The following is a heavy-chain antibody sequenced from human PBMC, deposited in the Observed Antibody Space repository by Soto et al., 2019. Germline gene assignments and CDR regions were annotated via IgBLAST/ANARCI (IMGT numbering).Heavy chain of an antibody. D-gene: IGHD6-19*01. CDR1: GFTFSSYA. J-gene: IGHJ4*02. CDR2: ISRNGGST. V-gene: IGHV3-64D*06. CDR3: VKGSGWDLVQAGGNDY. Sequence: EVQLVESGGGLVQPGGSLRLSCSASGFTFSSYAMYWVRQAPGKGLEFVSGISRNGGSTYYADSSYADSVKGRFTISRDNSKNTLYLQMSSLRVEDTAVYYCVKGSGWDLVQAGGNDYWGQGTLVTVSS.